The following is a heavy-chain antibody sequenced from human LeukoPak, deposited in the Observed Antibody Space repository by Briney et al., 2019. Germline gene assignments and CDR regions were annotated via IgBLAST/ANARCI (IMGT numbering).Heavy chain of an antibody. CDR3: TNSDDYGDY. CDR1: GFTFSSYA. V-gene: IGHV3-30*04. J-gene: IGHJ4*02. Sequence: QPGGSLRLSCAASGFTFSSYAMHWVRQAPGKGLEWVAAIAFDDTDRYYIDSVKGRFTISRDDSKNTLYLHMTSLRAEDTAVYYCTNSDDYGDYWGQGTLVTVSS. CDR2: IAFDDTDR.